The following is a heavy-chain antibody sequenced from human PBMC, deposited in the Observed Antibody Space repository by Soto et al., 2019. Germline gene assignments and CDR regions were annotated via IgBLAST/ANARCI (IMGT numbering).Heavy chain of an antibody. J-gene: IGHJ5*01. CDR3: FARGYSTSFDC. CDR2: IRSKANSYAT. V-gene: IGHV3-73*02. CDR1: GFTFSTSA. D-gene: IGHD2-15*01. Sequence: EVQLVESGGGLVQPGGSLKLSCTASGFTFSTSAMHWVRQASGKGLEWVGRIRSKANSYATAYAASVEGRFTISRDDSKNTADLQMSSLKTEDTAVYYCFARGYSTSFDCWGQGTLVTVSS.